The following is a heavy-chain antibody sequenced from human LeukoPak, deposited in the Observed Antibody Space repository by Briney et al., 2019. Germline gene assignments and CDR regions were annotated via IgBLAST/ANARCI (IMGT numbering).Heavy chain of an antibody. V-gene: IGHV3-30*18. CDR2: ISFDGNNK. CDR3: AKVAADMGVLDY. D-gene: IGHD2-15*01. Sequence: GGSLRLPCAASGFTFSSYGMHWVRQAPGKGLEWVTVISFDGNNKYYADSVKGRFTISRDNSKNTLYLQMNSLRADDTAMYYCAKVAADMGVLDYWGQGALVTVSS. CDR1: GFTFSSYG. J-gene: IGHJ4*02.